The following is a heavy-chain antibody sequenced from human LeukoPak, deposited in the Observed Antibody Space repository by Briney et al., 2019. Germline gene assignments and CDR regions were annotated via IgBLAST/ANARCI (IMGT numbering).Heavy chain of an antibody. D-gene: IGHD3-10*01. CDR2: ISSSSSYI. V-gene: IGHV3-21*01. CDR3: ARDRYGSVAWFDP. Sequence: GGSLTLSCAASGFTFSSYSMNWVRQAPGKGLEWVSSISSSSSYIYYADSVKGRFTISRDNAKNSLYLQMNSLRAEDTAVYYCARDRYGSVAWFDPWGQGTLVTVSS. CDR1: GFTFSSYS. J-gene: IGHJ5*02.